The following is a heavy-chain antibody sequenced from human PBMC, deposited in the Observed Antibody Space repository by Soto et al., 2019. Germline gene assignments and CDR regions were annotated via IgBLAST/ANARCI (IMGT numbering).Heavy chain of an antibody. Sequence: GGSLRLSCAASGFTFSTYAMHWVRQAPGKGLVWVARINSDGSSISYADSVKGRFTISRDNAKNTLYLQMNSLRAEDTAVYYCARDPGLKGDSSGYYWTDAFDIWGQGTMVTVSS. D-gene: IGHD3-22*01. CDR1: GFTFSTYA. J-gene: IGHJ3*02. CDR2: INSDGSSI. V-gene: IGHV3-74*01. CDR3: ARDPGLKGDSSGYYWTDAFDI.